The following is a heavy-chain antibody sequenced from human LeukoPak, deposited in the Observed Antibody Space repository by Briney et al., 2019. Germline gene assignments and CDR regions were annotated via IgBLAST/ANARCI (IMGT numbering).Heavy chain of an antibody. V-gene: IGHV3-23*01. J-gene: IGHJ4*02. CDR3: AKEKYSSGFFDF. Sequence: GGSLRLSCAASGFTFSSYAMSWVRQAPGKGLEWVSAISESGGSTYYADSVKGRFTISRDNSKNTLYLQMNSLRAEDTAIYFCAKEKYSSGFFDFWGQGSLVTVSS. CDR2: ISESGGST. D-gene: IGHD6-19*01. CDR1: GFTFSSYA.